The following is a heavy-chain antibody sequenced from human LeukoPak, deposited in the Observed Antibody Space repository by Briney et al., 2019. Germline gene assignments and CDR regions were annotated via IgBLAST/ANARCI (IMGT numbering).Heavy chain of an antibody. J-gene: IGHJ5*02. CDR2: INPNSGGT. V-gene: IGHV1-2*02. D-gene: IGHD6-13*01. CDR1: GYTFTGYY. CDR3: ARGRDSDSWYFDWFDP. Sequence: VASVKVSCKASGYTFTGYYMHWVRQAPGQGREWMGWINPNSGGTNYAQKFQGRVTTTRDTSISTAYMELNRLRSDDTAVYYCARGRDSDSWYFDWFDPWGHGTLVTVSS.